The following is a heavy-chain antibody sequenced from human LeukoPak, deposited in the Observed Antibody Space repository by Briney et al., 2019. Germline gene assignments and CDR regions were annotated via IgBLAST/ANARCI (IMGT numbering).Heavy chain of an antibody. CDR2: IYYSGST. J-gene: IGHJ4*02. V-gene: IGHV4-39*01. D-gene: IGHD6-19*01. Sequence: SETLSLTWNVSGGSISSGVYYWGWIRQPPGKGLEWIGTIYYSGSTYYNPSLKSRVTISVDTSKNQFSLKLSSVAAADTAVYYCARMDGASGWFYFDYWGQGTLVTVSS. CDR1: GGSISSGVYY. CDR3: ARMDGASGWFYFDY.